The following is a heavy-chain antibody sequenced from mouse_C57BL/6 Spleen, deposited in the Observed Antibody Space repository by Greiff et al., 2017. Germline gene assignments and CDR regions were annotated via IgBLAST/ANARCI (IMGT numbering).Heavy chain of an antibody. Sequence: VQGVESGPELVKPGASVKISCKASGYAFSSSWMNWVKQRPGKGLEWIGRIYPGDGDTNYNGKFKGKATLTADKSSSTAYMQLSSLTSEDSAVYFCASNLYYSLDYWGQGTTLTVSS. CDR2: IYPGDGDT. CDR1: GYAFSSSW. V-gene: IGHV1-82*01. J-gene: IGHJ2*01. CDR3: ASNLYYSLDY. D-gene: IGHD2-12*01.